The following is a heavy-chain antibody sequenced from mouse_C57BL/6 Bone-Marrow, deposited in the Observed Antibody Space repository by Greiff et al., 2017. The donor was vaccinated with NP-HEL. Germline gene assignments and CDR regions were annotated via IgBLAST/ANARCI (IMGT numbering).Heavy chain of an antibody. Sequence: VQLQQSGPELVKPGASVKIPCKASGYTFTDYNMDWVKQSHGKSLEWIGDINPNHGGTIYNQKFKGKATLTVDKSSSTAYMELRSLTSEDTAVYYCAREGYEWYFDVWGTGTTVTVSA. V-gene: IGHV1-18*01. CDR1: GYTFTDYN. CDR2: INPNHGGT. D-gene: IGHD2-2*01. CDR3: AREGYEWYFDV. J-gene: IGHJ1*03.